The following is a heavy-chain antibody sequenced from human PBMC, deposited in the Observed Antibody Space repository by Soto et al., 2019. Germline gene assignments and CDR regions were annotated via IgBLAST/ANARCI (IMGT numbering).Heavy chain of an antibody. CDR2: IIPIFGTA. J-gene: IGHJ4*02. D-gene: IGHD1-26*01. V-gene: IGHV1-69*01. CDR3: ARDGGRHSGGIDY. CDR1: GGTFSSYS. Sequence: QVQLVQSGAEVKKPGSSVKVSCKASGGTFSSYSINWVRQAPGQGLEWMGEIIPIFGTANYAQKFQGRVTITADESTSTSYMELSSLGSEDTAVYYCARDGGRHSGGIDYWGQGSLVTASS.